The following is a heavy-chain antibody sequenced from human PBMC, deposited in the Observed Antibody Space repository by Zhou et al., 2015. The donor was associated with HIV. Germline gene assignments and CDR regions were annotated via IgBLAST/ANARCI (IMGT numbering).Heavy chain of an antibody. Sequence: QVELVQSGAEVKKPGSSVKVSCQTSGDTFSSYTITWVRQAPGQGLEWMGGVVPMLDTVHYAQKFQGRVTITADKSTSTAYMELSSLRSEDTAVYYCARPAATYYYYYYGMDVWGQGTTVTVSS. D-gene: IGHD2-15*01. CDR2: VVPMLDTV. CDR1: GDTFSSYT. CDR3: ARPAATYYYYYYGMDV. V-gene: IGHV1-69*08. J-gene: IGHJ6*02.